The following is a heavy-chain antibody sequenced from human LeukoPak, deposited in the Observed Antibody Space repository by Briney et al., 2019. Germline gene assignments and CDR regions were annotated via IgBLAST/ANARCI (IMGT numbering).Heavy chain of an antibody. Sequence: GRSLRLSCAASGFTFDDYAMHWVRQAPGKGLEWVSGISWNSGSIGYADSVKGRFTISRDNAKNSLYPQMNSLRAEDTALYYCAKDMAARPPADYFDYWGQGTLVTVSS. CDR2: ISWNSGSI. V-gene: IGHV3-9*01. CDR1: GFTFDDYA. D-gene: IGHD6-6*01. CDR3: AKDMAARPPADYFDY. J-gene: IGHJ4*02.